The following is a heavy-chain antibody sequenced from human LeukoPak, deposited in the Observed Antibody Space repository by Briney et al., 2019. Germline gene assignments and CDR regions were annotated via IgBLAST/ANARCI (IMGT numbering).Heavy chain of an antibody. V-gene: IGHV1-2*06. D-gene: IGHD4-23*01. CDR3: ARAAVVTPWFWFDP. CDR2: INPNSGGT. Sequence: GASVKVSCKASGYTFTGYYMHWVRQAPGQGLEWMGRINPNSGGTNYAQKFQGRVTITADESTSTAYMELSSLRSEDTAVYYCARAAVVTPWFWFDPWGQGTLVTVSS. CDR1: GYTFTGYY. J-gene: IGHJ5*02.